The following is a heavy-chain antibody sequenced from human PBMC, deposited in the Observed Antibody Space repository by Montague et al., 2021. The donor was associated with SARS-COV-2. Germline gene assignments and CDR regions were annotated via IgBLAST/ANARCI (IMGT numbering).Heavy chain of an antibody. Sequence: PALVKPTQTLTLTCTFSGFSLSTSGVGVGWIRQPPGKALEWLALIYWDDDKRYSPSLKSRLTITKDTSINQVVLTMTNMDPVDTATYYCAHSRITMVRGVINYYGMDVWGQGTTVTVSS. D-gene: IGHD3-10*01. J-gene: IGHJ6*02. CDR1: GFSLSTSGVG. V-gene: IGHV2-5*02. CDR3: AHSRITMVRGVINYYGMDV. CDR2: IYWDDDK.